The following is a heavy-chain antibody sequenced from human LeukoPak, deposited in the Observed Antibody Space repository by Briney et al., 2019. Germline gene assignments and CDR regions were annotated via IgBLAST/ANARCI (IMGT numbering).Heavy chain of an antibody. V-gene: IGHV4-39*01. CDR2: IYYSGST. CDR3: APGSGSYPYYFDY. D-gene: IGHD1-26*01. CDR1: GGSISSSSYY. Sequence: PSETLSLTCTVSGGSISSSSYYWGWIRQPPGKGLEWIGSIYYSGSTYYNPSLKRRVTISVDTSKNQFSLKLNSVTAADTAVYYCAPGSGSYPYYFDYWGQGTLVTVSS. J-gene: IGHJ4*02.